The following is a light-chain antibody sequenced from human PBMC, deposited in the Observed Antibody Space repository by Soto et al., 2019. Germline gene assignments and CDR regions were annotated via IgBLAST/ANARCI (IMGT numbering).Light chain of an antibody. CDR2: GAP. Sequence: EIVMRQSPATLSVSPGERATLSCRASQSVSSNLAWYQQKPGQAPRLLIYGAPTRATGIPARFSGSGSGTEFTLTISSLQSEDFAVHYCQQYNNWTPGTFGQGTKVDI. J-gene: IGKJ1*01. V-gene: IGKV3-15*01. CDR3: QQYNNWTPGT. CDR1: QSVSSN.